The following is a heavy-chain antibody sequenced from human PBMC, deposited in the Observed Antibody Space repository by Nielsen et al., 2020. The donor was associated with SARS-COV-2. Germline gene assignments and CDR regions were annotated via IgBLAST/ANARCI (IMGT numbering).Heavy chain of an antibody. V-gene: IGHV3-30*04. CDR3: ARARTARDYYGMDV. Sequence: GESLKISCAASGFTFSSYAMHWVRQAPGKGLEWVAVISYDGSNKYYADSVKGRFTISRDNSKNTLYLQMNSPRAEDTAVYYCARARTARDYYGMDVWGQGTTVTVSS. CDR1: GFTFSSYA. CDR2: ISYDGSNK. J-gene: IGHJ6*02.